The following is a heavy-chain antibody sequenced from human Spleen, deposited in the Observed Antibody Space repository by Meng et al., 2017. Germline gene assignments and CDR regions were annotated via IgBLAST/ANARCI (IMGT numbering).Heavy chain of an antibody. CDR2: INHSGST. CDR1: GGSFSGYY. CDR3: VFDSSGDWYFDL. D-gene: IGHD3-22*01. J-gene: IGHJ2*01. V-gene: IGHV4-34*01. Sequence: QWRLQQWGAGLLKPSETLSLTCAVYGGSFSGYYWSWIRQPPGKGLEWIGEINHSGSTNYNPSLKSRVTISVDTSKNQFSLKLSSVTAADTAVYYCVFDSSGDWYFDLWGRGTLVTVSS.